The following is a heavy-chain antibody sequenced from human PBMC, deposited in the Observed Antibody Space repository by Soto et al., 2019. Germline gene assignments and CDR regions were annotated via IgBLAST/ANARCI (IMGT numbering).Heavy chain of an antibody. J-gene: IGHJ3*02. D-gene: IGHD3-22*01. CDR2: ISAYNGNT. CDR3: ARPYYYDSSGYGAFDI. V-gene: IGHV1-18*01. Sequence: ASVKVSCKASGYTFTSYGISWVRQAPGQGLEWMGWISAYNGNTNYAQKLQGRVTMTTDTSTSTAYMELRSLRSDDTAVYYCARPYYYDSSGYGAFDIWGQGTRVTVSS. CDR1: GYTFTSYG.